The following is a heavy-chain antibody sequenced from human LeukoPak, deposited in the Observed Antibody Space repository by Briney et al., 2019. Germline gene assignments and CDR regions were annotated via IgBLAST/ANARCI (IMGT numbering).Heavy chain of an antibody. CDR3: ARPAVAGLRAGGYDY. J-gene: IGHJ4*02. Sequence: PGGSLRLSCAASGFTFNNYAMSWVRQAPGKGLEWVSAISGSGGTTYYADSVKGRFTFSRDNSKNTLYLQMNSLRVEDTAVYYCARPAVAGLRAGGYDYWGQGTLVTVSS. D-gene: IGHD6-19*01. CDR2: ISGSGGTT. CDR1: GFTFNNYA. V-gene: IGHV3-23*01.